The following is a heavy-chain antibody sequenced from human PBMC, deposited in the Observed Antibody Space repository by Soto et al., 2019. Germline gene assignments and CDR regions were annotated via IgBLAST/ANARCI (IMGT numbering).Heavy chain of an antibody. V-gene: IGHV3-48*02. D-gene: IGHD3-22*01. J-gene: IGHJ4*02. CDR1: GFTFSRYS. Sequence: GGSLRLSCAASGFTFSRYSMNWVRQAPGKGLEWVSYISTSSNTIYYGDSVKGRFTISRDNAKNSLYLQMNSLRDEDTALYYCARTSSGYSYNGGFDYWGQGTLVTVSS. CDR2: ISTSSNTI. CDR3: ARTSSGYSYNGGFDY.